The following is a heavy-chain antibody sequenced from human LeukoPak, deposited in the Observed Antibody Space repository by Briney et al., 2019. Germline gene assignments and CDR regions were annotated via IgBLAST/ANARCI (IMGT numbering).Heavy chain of an antibody. J-gene: IGHJ4*02. CDR3: AKTPYSSSWYYFDY. V-gene: IGHV3-23*01. Sequence: PGGSLRLSCASSGFTFSSYAMSWVRQAPGKGLECVSAISGSGGSTYYADSVKGRFTISSDNSKHTLYLQMNSLRAEDTAVYYCAKTPYSSSWYYFDYWGQGTLVTVSS. CDR1: GFTFSSYA. D-gene: IGHD6-13*01. CDR2: ISGSGGST.